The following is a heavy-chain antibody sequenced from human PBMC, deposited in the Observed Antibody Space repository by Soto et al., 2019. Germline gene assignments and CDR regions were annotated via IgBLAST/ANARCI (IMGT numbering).Heavy chain of an antibody. V-gene: IGHV4-59*01. CDR3: ARYRGGYSYGYPTGYYYYRMDV. CDR1: GGSISSYY. J-gene: IGHJ6*02. CDR2: IYYSGST. Sequence: PSETLSLTCTVSGGSISSYYWSWIRQPPGKGLEWIGYIYYSGSTNYNPSLKSRVTISVDTSKNQFSLKLSSVTAADTAVYYCARYRGGYSYGYPTGYYYYRMDVWGQGTTVTVSS. D-gene: IGHD5-18*01.